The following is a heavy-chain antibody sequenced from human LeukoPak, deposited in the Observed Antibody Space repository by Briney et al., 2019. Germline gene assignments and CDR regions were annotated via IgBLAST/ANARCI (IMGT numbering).Heavy chain of an antibody. D-gene: IGHD3-3*02. J-gene: IGHJ4*02. CDR3: ARVSSDY. CDR2: ISYDGSNK. V-gene: IGHV3-30*04. Sequence: PGGSLRLSCAASGFTFSSYAMHWVRQAPGKGLEWVAVISYDGSNKYYADSVKGRFTISRDNSKNTLYLQMNSLRAGDTAVYYCARVSSDYWGQGTLVTVSS. CDR1: GFTFSSYA.